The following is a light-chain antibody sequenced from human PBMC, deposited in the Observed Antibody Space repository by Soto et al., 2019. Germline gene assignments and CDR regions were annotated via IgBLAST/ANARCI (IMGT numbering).Light chain of an antibody. CDR1: SSDVGAYNY. CDR2: EVS. Sequence: QSALTQPASVSRSPGQSIIISCTGTSSDVGAYNYVSWYQQHPGKAPKLMIYEVSNRPSGVSNRFSASKSGNTASLTISGLQAEDEADYYCSSHSSSSTPYVFGSGTKVTVL. V-gene: IGLV2-14*01. J-gene: IGLJ1*01. CDR3: SSHSSSSTPYV.